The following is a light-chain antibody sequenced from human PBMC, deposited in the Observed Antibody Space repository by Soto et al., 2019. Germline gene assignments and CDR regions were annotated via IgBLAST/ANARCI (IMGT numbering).Light chain of an antibody. V-gene: IGKV3-20*01. J-gene: IGKJ4*01. CDR2: GTS. CDR3: QQYGTSPLT. Sequence: PGERATLSCRASQSVSSNYLAWYQQKPGQAPRLLIYGTSSRATGIPDRFSGSGSGTDFTLTISRLEPEDFAVYYCQQYGTSPLTFGGGTKVEIK. CDR1: QSVSSNY.